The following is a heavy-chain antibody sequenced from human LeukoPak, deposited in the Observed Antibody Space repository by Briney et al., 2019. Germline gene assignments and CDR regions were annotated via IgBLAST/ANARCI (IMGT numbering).Heavy chain of an antibody. D-gene: IGHD3-22*01. V-gene: IGHV3-33*08. CDR2: TNGDGGRQ. Sequence: GGSLRLSCAASGFTFSNYGMNWVRQAPGKGLEWVAVTNGDGGRQYYADSVKDRFIISRDDSRNTLYVQMNNLRAEDTAVYYCATGSGNYYGHWGQGTLVTVSS. CDR1: GFTFSNYG. J-gene: IGHJ4*02. CDR3: ATGSGNYYGH.